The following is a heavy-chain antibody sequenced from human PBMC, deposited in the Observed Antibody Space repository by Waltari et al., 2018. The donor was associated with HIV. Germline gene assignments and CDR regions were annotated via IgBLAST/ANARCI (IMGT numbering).Heavy chain of an antibody. CDR1: GYTFTSYA. D-gene: IGHD3-10*01. CDR3: ARSPLLRNYYGSGSYYNYFDY. CDR2: INTNTGNP. J-gene: IGHJ4*02. V-gene: IGHV7-4-1*02. Sequence: QVQLVQSGSELKKPGASVKVSCKASGYTFTSYAMNWVRQAPGQGLEWMGWINTNTGNPTYAQGFTGRFVFSLDTSVSTAYLQISSLKAEDTAVYYCARSPLLRNYYGSGSYYNYFDYWGQGTLVTVSS.